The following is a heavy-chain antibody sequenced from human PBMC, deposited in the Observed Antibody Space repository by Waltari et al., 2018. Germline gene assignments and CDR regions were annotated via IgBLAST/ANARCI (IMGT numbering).Heavy chain of an antibody. D-gene: IGHD2-21*02. CDR1: GGTFSSYT. Sequence: QVQLVQSGAEVKKPGSSVKVSCKASGGTFSSYTISWVRQAPGQGLGWMGRIIPILGIANYAQKFQGRVTITADKSTSTAYMELSSLRSEDTAVYYCARAIVAYCGGDCSQDDAFDIWGQGTMVTVSS. J-gene: IGHJ3*02. V-gene: IGHV1-69*02. CDR2: IIPILGIA. CDR3: ARAIVAYCGGDCSQDDAFDI.